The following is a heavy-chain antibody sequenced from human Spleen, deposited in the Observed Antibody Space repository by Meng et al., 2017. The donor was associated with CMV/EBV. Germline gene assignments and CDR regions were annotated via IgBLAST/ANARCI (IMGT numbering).Heavy chain of an antibody. J-gene: IGHJ4*02. CDR3: ARGPEENTQLHY. CDR2: IIPIFGTA. V-gene: IGHV1-69*05. D-gene: IGHD2-2*01. Sequence: SVKVSCKASGGTFSSYAISWVRQAPGQGLEWMGGIIPIFGTANYAQKFQGRVTITTDESTSTAYMELSSLRSEDTAVYYCARGPEENTQLHYWGQGTLVTVSS. CDR1: GGTFSSYA.